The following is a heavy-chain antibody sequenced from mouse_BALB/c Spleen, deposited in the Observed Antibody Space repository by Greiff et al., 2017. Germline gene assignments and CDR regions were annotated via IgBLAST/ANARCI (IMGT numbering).Heavy chain of an antibody. CDR3: ASYYGSSSSWFAY. CDR2: ISSGGSYT. CDR1: GFTFSSYG. D-gene: IGHD1-1*01. Sequence: EVQGVESGGDLVKPGGSLKLSCAASGFTFSSYGMPWVRQTPDKRLEWVATISSGGSYTYYQDSVKGRFTISRDNAKNTLYLQMSSLKSEDTAMYYCASYYGSSSSWFAYWGQGTLVTVSA. J-gene: IGHJ3*01. V-gene: IGHV5-6*01.